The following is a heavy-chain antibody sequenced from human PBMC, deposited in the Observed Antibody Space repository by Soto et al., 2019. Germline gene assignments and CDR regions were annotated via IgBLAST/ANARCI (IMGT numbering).Heavy chain of an antibody. CDR1: GYSFTSYW. J-gene: IGHJ6*02. D-gene: IGHD4-17*01. CDR3: ARRNDYGDHLYYYYGMDV. V-gene: IGHV5-51*01. CDR2: IYPGDSDT. Sequence: PGESLKISCKGSGYSFTSYWIGWVRQMPGKGLEWMGIIYPGDSDTRYSPSFQGQVTISADKSISTAYLQWSSLKASDTAMYYCARRNDYGDHLYYYYGMDVWAQGTTVTGSS.